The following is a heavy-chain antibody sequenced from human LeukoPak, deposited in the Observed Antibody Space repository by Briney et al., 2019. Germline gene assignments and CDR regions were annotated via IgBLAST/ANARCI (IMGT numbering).Heavy chain of an antibody. CDR2: IHPSGIF. CDR1: GGSCVDYY. Sequence: SETLSLTCAVYGGSCVDYYCSWIRQPPGKGLEWIGEIHPSGIFYYNSSLMSRVTISIDTSKSQFSLRLTSVTAADTAFYYCARGSDRSKAGDHWGQGSLVSVSS. V-gene: IGHV4-34*01. CDR3: ARGSDRSKAGDH. J-gene: IGHJ4*02. D-gene: IGHD6-25*01.